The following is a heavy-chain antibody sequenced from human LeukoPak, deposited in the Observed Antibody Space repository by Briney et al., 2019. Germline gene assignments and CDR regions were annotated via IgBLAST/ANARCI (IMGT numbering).Heavy chain of an antibody. J-gene: IGHJ4*02. CDR1: GYTFTSYG. CDR3: ARAPTWGTVTDGPDY. Sequence: ASVKVSCKASGYTFTSYGISWVRQAPGQGLEWMGWISAYNGNTNYAQKLQGRVTMTTDTSTSTAYMELRSLRSDDTAVYYCARAPTWGTVTDGPDYWGQGTLVTVSS. CDR2: ISAYNGNT. V-gene: IGHV1-18*01. D-gene: IGHD4-17*01.